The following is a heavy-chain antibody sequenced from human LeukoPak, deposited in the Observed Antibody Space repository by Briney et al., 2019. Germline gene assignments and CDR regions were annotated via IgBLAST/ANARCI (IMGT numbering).Heavy chain of an antibody. CDR3: ARGVRGAPYFDY. V-gene: IGHV4-34*01. D-gene: IGHD3-10*01. J-gene: IGHJ4*02. CDR2: INHSGST. CDR1: GGSFSGCY. Sequence: SETLSLTCAVYGGSFSGCYWSWIRQPPGKGLEWIGEINHSGSTNYNPSLKSRVTISVDTSKNQFSLKLSSVTAADTAVYYCARGVRGAPYFDYWGQGTLVTVSS.